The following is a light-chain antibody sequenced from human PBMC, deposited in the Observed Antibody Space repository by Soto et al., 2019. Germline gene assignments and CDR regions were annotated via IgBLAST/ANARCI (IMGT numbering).Light chain of an antibody. CDR2: KAS. CDR1: QSISSW. J-gene: IGKJ1*01. CDR3: QQYNSYWT. Sequence: DIQMTQSPSTLSASVGDRVTITCRASQSISSWLAWYQQKPGKAPKLLIYKASSLESGVPSRFTGSGSGAGFTLDISRLQPDDFATYYCQQYNSYWTLGQGTKVDIK. V-gene: IGKV1-5*03.